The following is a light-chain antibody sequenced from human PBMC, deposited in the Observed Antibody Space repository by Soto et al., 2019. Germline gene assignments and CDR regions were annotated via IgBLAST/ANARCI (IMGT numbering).Light chain of an antibody. Sequence: QSALTQPPSASGSPGQSVTISCTGTSSDVGGYNYVSWYQQHPGKAPKLMIYEVSKRPSGVPDRFSGSKSGNTASLTVSGLQAEDEDDYYCSSYAGSTPYVFGTGTKLTVL. CDR1: SSDVGGYNY. CDR3: SSYAGSTPYV. CDR2: EVS. J-gene: IGLJ1*01. V-gene: IGLV2-8*01.